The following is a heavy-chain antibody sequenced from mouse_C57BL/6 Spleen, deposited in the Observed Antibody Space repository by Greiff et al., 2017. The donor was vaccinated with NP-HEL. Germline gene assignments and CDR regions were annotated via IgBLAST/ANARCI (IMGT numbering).Heavy chain of an antibody. J-gene: IGHJ2*01. CDR2: ISDGGSYT. V-gene: IGHV5-4*01. Sequence: EVQLVESGGGLVKPGGSLKLSCAASGFTFSSYAMSWVRQTPEKRLEWVATISDGGSYTYYPDNVKGRFTISRDNAKNNLYLQMSHLKSEDTAMYYCARGDYYRDYFDYWGQGTTLTVSS. CDR1: GFTFSSYA. CDR3: ARGDYYRDYFDY. D-gene: IGHD2-14*01.